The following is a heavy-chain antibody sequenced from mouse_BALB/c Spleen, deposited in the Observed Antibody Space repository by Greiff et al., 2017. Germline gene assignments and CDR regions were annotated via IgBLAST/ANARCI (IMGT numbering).Heavy chain of an antibody. V-gene: IGHV1-54*01. D-gene: IGHD1-1*02. CDR2: INPGSGGT. CDR1: GYAFTNYL. J-gene: IGHJ4*01. CDR3: ARAYGYYAMDY. Sequence: QVQLQQSGAELVRPGTSVKVSCKASGYAFTNYLIEWVKQRPGQGLEWIGVINPGSGGTYYNEKFKGKATLTADKSSSTDYRQLSSLTSDDSAVYFCARAYGYYAMDYWGQGTSVTVSS.